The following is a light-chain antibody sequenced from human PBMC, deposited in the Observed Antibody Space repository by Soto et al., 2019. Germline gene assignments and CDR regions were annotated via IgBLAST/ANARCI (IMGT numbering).Light chain of an antibody. J-gene: IGLJ1*01. CDR3: NSYTSSSTHV. V-gene: IGLV2-14*01. Sequence: QSVLTQPASVSGSPGQSITISCTGSSSDVGGHNHVSWYQQHPGKAPKLIIYEVGNRPSGVSNRFSGSKSGNTASLTISGFQAEDEADYYCNSYTSSSTHVFGTGTKVTV. CDR2: EVG. CDR1: SSDVGGHNH.